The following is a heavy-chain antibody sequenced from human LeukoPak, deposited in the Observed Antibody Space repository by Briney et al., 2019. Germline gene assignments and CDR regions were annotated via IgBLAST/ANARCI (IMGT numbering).Heavy chain of an antibody. CDR1: GGSISGYY. D-gene: IGHD6-13*01. Sequence: SETLSLTCTVSGGSISGYYWSWIRQPAGKGLEWIGRIYTSGSTNYNPSLKSRVTISVDTSKNQFSLKLSSVTAADTAVYYCARGGRSSWFDYWGQGTLVTVSS. V-gene: IGHV4-4*07. CDR2: IYTSGST. CDR3: ARGGRSSWFDY. J-gene: IGHJ4*02.